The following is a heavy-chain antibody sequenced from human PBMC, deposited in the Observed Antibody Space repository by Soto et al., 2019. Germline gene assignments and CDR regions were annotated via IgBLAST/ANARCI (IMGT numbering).Heavy chain of an antibody. Sequence: QVQLVESGGGLVKPGGSLRLSCAASGFTFSDYYMSWIRQAPGKGLEWVSYISSSSSYTNYADSAKGRFTISRDNAKNSLYLQMNSLRAEDTAVYYCARAVCSGGSCYTPYFDYWGQGTLVTVSS. J-gene: IGHJ4*02. CDR1: GFTFSDYY. CDR3: ARAVCSGGSCYTPYFDY. CDR2: ISSSSSYT. D-gene: IGHD2-15*01. V-gene: IGHV3-11*06.